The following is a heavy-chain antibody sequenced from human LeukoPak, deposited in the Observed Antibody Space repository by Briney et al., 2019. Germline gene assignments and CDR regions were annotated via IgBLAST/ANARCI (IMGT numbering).Heavy chain of an antibody. CDR1: GFTFSSYG. D-gene: IGHD3-3*01. CDR3: ARDSSIFGVSNEAFDP. J-gene: IGHJ5*02. Sequence: PGRSLRLSCAASGFTFSSYGMHWVRQAPGKGLEWVAVIWYDGSNKYYADSVKGRFTIPRDNSKNTLYLQMNSLRAEDTAVYYCARDSSIFGVSNEAFDPWGQGTLVTVSS. CDR2: IWYDGSNK. V-gene: IGHV3-33*01.